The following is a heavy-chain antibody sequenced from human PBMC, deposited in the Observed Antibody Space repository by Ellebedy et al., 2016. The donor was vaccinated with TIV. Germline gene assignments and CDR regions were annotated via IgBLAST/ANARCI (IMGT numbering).Heavy chain of an antibody. CDR2: IGDTAHNT. V-gene: IGHV3-23*01. CDR1: GFTFSSYS. Sequence: GESLKISXAASGFTFSSYSMNWVRQAPGKGLEWVSGIGDTAHNTYYVDSVKGRFTISRDNSGNTLFLQMNSLSAEDTAVYYCVRADSGDYSYYFDYWGQGTLVTVSS. D-gene: IGHD4-17*01. CDR3: VRADSGDYSYYFDY. J-gene: IGHJ4*02.